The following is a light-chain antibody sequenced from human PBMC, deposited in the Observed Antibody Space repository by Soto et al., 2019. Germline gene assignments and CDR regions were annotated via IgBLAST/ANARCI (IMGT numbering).Light chain of an antibody. V-gene: IGLV1-44*01. CDR3: AAWDDSLNGRYV. J-gene: IGLJ1*01. Sequence: QLVLTQPPSASGTPGQRVTISCSGSSSNIGSNTVNWYQQLPGTAPKLLIYSNNQRPSGIPDRFSGSKSGTSASLAISGLQSGDEADYYCAAWDDSLNGRYVFGTGTKLTVL. CDR1: SSNIGSNT. CDR2: SNN.